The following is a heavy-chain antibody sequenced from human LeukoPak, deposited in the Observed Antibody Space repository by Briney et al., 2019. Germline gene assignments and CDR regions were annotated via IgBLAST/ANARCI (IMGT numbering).Heavy chain of an antibody. D-gene: IGHD3-16*01. CDR2: ISWNSGSI. CDR3: ARAMSTFGGVRNYFDS. J-gene: IGHJ4*02. CDR1: GFTFDDFA. Sequence: GRSLRLSCAASGFTFDDFAMHWVRQAPGKGLEWVSGISWNSGSIAYTDSVKGRFRISRDNAKSSLDLEMNSLRAEDTAVYYCARAMSTFGGVRNYFDSWGQGTLVTVSS. V-gene: IGHV3-9*01.